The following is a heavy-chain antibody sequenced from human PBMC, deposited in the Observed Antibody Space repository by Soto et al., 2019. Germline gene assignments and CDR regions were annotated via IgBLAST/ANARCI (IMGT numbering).Heavy chain of an antibody. CDR3: ARKPDVATAKVGGGYVFDV. D-gene: IGHD3-16*01. J-gene: IGHJ3*01. V-gene: IGHV4-4*02. Sequence: QVQLQESGPGLVKPSGTLSLTCAASSGSIFTTNWWSWVRQSPGRGLQWIGDLYHSGSPKYNPSLKCRVSISIAKSKDRFFLNLTSVTAADTAVYYCARKPDVATAKVGGGYVFDVWGQGTRVTVSS. CDR2: LYHSGSP. CDR1: SGSIFTTNW.